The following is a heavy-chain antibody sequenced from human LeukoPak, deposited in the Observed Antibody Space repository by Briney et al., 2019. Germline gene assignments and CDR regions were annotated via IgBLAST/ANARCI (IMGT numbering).Heavy chain of an antibody. Sequence: ASVKVSCKVSGYTLTELSMHWVRQAPGKGLEWMGGFDPEDGETIYAQKFQGRVTMTEDTSTDTAYMELSSLRSEDTAVYYCATRPRTGYHYGFDYWGQGTLVTVSS. CDR2: FDPEDGET. CDR3: ATRPRTGYHYGFDY. CDR1: GYTLTELS. J-gene: IGHJ4*02. D-gene: IGHD3/OR15-3a*01. V-gene: IGHV1-24*01.